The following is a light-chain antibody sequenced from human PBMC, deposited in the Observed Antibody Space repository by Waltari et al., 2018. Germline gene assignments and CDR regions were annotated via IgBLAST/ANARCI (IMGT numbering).Light chain of an antibody. Sequence: QSALSQPRTVSGSPGQPVTIFCPGTTSYVGGYKDVPWYQHHPGKAPHLMIPYVNDPLSGVPDRFAVSKSGNPASLTISGLQAEDEADYYCCSYAGGYILGVFGTGTKVTVL. V-gene: IGLV2-11*01. CDR2: YVN. CDR1: TSYVGGYKD. J-gene: IGLJ1*01. CDR3: CSYAGGYILGV.